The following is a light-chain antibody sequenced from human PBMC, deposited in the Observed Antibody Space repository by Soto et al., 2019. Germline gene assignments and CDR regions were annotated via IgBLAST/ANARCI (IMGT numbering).Light chain of an antibody. J-gene: IGLJ2*01. Sequence: QSVLTQPPSASVTPGQRVTISCSGSSSNIGSNYVYWYQQLPGTAPKLLIYNSNQRPSGVPDRFSGSRSGTSASLAIRGLRSDDESDYYCAAWDDSLRGVVFGGGTKLTVL. CDR2: NSN. V-gene: IGLV1-47*02. CDR1: SSNIGSNY. CDR3: AAWDDSLRGVV.